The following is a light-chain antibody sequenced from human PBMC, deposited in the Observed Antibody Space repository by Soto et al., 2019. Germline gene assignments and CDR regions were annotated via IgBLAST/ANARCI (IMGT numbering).Light chain of an antibody. Sequence: QSALTQPPSASGSPGQSVTISCTGTSSDVGGYNYVSWYQQHPGKAPKLMIYEVSKRPSGVPDRFSGSKSGNTASLTVSGLQAEDEAAYSCSSYAGSNNLGVFGGGTKVTVL. CDR2: EVS. J-gene: IGLJ3*02. CDR3: SSYAGSNNLGV. CDR1: SSDVGGYNY. V-gene: IGLV2-8*01.